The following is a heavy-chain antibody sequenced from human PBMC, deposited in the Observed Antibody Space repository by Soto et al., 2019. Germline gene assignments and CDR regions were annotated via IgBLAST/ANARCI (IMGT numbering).Heavy chain of an antibody. CDR3: ERCLVYATSYFDY. CDR1: GDTFTTNS. V-gene: IGHV1-69*06. Sequence: QVQLVQSGAEVKKPGSSVKVSCKASGDTFTTNSLNWVRQAPGQGLEWMGGIIPVVGTTKYAQKYQDRVTSTGDKSTNTDYMELSSLRSDDTAVYYWERCLVYATSYFDYWGQGTPVTVSS. CDR2: IIPVVGTT. J-gene: IGHJ4*02. D-gene: IGHD2-8*01.